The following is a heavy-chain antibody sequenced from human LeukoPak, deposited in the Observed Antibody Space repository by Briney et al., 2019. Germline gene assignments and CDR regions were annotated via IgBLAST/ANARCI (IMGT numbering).Heavy chain of an antibody. V-gene: IGHV3-23*01. D-gene: IGHD1-26*01. CDR1: GFTFSDYA. Sequence: HPGGPLRLSCAASGFTFSDYAMTWVRQAPEKGLEWVATISGSGVMTYYADSVKGRFTVSGDNSKNTLYLQMSSLTAADTAVYYCAKDRSIGTYYTFDHWGQGTLVTVSS. CDR2: ISGSGVMT. CDR3: AKDRSIGTYYTFDH. J-gene: IGHJ4*02.